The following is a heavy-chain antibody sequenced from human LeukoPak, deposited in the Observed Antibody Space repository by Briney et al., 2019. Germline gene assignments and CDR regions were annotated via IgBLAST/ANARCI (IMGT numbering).Heavy chain of an antibody. CDR2: ISWDGDST. J-gene: IGHJ6*04. D-gene: IGHD3-10*02. V-gene: IGHV3-43D*03. Sequence: GGSLRLSCAASGFTFDNYAMHWVRQAPGKGLEWVSLISWDGDSTYYADSVKGRFTISRDNSKNSLYLQMNSLRAEDTAVYYCAELGITMIGGVWGKGTTVTISS. CDR1: GFTFDNYA. CDR3: AELGITMIGGV.